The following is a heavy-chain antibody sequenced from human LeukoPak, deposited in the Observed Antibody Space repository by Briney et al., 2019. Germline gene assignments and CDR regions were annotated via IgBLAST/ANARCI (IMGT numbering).Heavy chain of an antibody. CDR1: GFTFSHYS. V-gene: IGHV3-21*01. Sequence: GGSLRLSCAASGFTFSHYSMNWVRQAPGKGLEWVSSISSSSSYIYYADSVKGRFTISRDNAKNSLYLQMNTLRAEDTAVYYCARDPLSSSSFDYWGQGTLVTVSS. CDR3: ARDPLSSSSFDY. D-gene: IGHD6-13*01. CDR2: ISSSSSYI. J-gene: IGHJ4*02.